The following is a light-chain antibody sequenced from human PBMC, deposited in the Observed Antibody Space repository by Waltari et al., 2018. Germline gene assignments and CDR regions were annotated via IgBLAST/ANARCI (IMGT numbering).Light chain of an antibody. CDR2: NNK. V-gene: IGLV1-44*01. Sequence: QSMLTQAPSASGTPGQRVTISCLGSSSNIGSTYVNWYQQPPGTAPKLLIYNNKQRPSGVPDRFSGSKSGTSASLAISGLQSADEADFYCSAWDDSLNAWVFGGGTRLTVL. CDR3: SAWDDSLNAWV. CDR1: SSNIGSTY. J-gene: IGLJ3*02.